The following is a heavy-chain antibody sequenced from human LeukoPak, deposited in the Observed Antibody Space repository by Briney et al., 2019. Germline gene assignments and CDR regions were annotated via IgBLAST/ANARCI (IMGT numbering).Heavy chain of an antibody. Sequence: SETLSLTCTVSGGSISSISYYWGWIRQPPGKGLEWIGTVYYSETYYNPSLKSRVTISADTSKNQFSLKLSSVTAADTAVYYCARVSLDSSGWLDGNYWGQGTLVTVSS. J-gene: IGHJ4*02. V-gene: IGHV4-39*07. CDR1: GGSISSISYY. CDR3: ARVSLDSSGWLDGNY. D-gene: IGHD6-19*01. CDR2: VYYSET.